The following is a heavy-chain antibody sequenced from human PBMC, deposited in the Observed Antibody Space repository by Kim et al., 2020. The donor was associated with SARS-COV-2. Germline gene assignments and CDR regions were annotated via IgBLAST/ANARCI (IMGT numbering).Heavy chain of an antibody. CDR2: INPNSGGT. D-gene: IGHD5-12*01. Sequence: ASVKVSCKASGYTFTGYYMRWVRQAPGQGLEWMGRINPNSGGTNYAQKFQGRVTMTRDTSISTAYMELSRLRSDDTAVYYCARDGYDEQYGMDVWGQGTTVTVSS. J-gene: IGHJ6*02. CDR3: ARDGYDEQYGMDV. CDR1: GYTFTGYY. V-gene: IGHV1-2*06.